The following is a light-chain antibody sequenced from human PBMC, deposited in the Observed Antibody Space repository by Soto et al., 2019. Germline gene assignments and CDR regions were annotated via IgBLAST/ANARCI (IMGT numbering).Light chain of an antibody. CDR1: QSISSW. V-gene: IGKV1-5*03. Sequence: DIQMTQSPSTLSASVVDRVTITFRASQSISSWLAWYQQKPGKAPKLLIYKASSLESGVPSRFSGSGSGTEFTLTISNLQPDDFATYYCQQYENYWTFGQGTKVDIK. CDR2: KAS. J-gene: IGKJ1*01. CDR3: QQYENYWT.